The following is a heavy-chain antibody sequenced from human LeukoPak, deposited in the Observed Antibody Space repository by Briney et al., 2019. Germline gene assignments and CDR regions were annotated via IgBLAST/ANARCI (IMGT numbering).Heavy chain of an antibody. D-gene: IGHD3-22*01. CDR1: GYTFTGYY. Sequence: ASVKVSCKASGYTFTGYYMHWVRQAPGQGLEWMGWINPNSGGTNYAQKFQGRVTMTRDTSISTAYMELSRLRSDDTAVYYCARVYYYDSSGYYPPYYYYYYMDVWGQGTLVTVSS. J-gene: IGHJ6*03. V-gene: IGHV1-2*02. CDR2: INPNSGGT. CDR3: ARVYYYDSSGYYPPYYYYYYMDV.